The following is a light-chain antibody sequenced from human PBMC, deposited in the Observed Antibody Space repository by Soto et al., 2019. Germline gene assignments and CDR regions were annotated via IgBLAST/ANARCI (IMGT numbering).Light chain of an antibody. CDR3: CSYTSSDSVV. CDR2: EVS. J-gene: IGLJ2*01. CDR1: SSDVGSYYY. V-gene: IGLV2-14*01. Sequence: QSALTQPASVSGSPGQSITISCTGTSSDVGSYYYVSWYQHHPGKAPKLVIYEVSNRPSGVSNRFSGSKFGNTASLTISGLQAEDEADYYCCSYTSSDSVVFGGGTKLTVL.